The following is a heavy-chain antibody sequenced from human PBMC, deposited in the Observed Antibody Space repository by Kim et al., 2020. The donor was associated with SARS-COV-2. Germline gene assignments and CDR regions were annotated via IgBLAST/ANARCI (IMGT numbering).Heavy chain of an antibody. CDR2: ISGSDGST. J-gene: IGHJ6*02. Sequence: GGSLRLSCAVSGFTISTYGMNWVRQAPGKGLEWVSGISGSDGSTYYADGVRGRFTLSRDSSKNTLYMQMDSLRAEDTAVYYCAKEGEMATNPLDVWGQGTTVTVSS. V-gene: IGHV3-23*01. CDR1: GFTISTYG. D-gene: IGHD5-12*01. CDR3: AKEGEMATNPLDV.